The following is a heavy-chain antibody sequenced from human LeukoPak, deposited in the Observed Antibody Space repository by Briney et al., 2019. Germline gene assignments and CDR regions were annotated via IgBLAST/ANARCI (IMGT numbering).Heavy chain of an antibody. Sequence: GASVKVSCKASGYTFTSFYMHWVRQAPGQGLEWMGIINPRGGSATSAQKFQGRVTLTRDTPTSTVYMELSSLRSEDTAVYYCARDYHGSGSLTTFDYWGQGTLVTVSS. CDR3: ARDYHGSGSLTTFDY. V-gene: IGHV1-46*01. CDR2: INPRGGSA. D-gene: IGHD3-10*01. CDR1: GYTFTSFY. J-gene: IGHJ4*02.